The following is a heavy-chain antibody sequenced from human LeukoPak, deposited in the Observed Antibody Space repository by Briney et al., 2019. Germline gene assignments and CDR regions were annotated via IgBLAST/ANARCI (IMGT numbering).Heavy chain of an antibody. Sequence: SETLSLTCAVYGGSYSAYSWSWMRQPAGKGLEWIGRIYPRESPNYNPSLKSRVIMSVDKSKNQFSLKLRSVTAADTAVYYCAREWHHVFDYWGQGNLVTVSS. V-gene: IGHV4-4*07. CDR2: IYPRESP. CDR1: GGSYSAYS. J-gene: IGHJ4*02. D-gene: IGHD5-12*01. CDR3: AREWHHVFDY.